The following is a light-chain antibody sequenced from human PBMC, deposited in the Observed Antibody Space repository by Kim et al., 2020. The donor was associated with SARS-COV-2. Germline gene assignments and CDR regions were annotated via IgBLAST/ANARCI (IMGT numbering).Light chain of an antibody. V-gene: IGLV7-46*01. CDR3: LLYYSGVRV. Sequence: PGGTVTLPGGASTVAVTRGNYPYWFQQKPGQAPKTLIYDTGVKHSWTPARFSGSLLGGKAALTLSGAQPEDEADYYCLLYYSGVRVFGGGTQLTVL. J-gene: IGLJ3*02. CDR2: DTG. CDR1: TVAVTRGNY.